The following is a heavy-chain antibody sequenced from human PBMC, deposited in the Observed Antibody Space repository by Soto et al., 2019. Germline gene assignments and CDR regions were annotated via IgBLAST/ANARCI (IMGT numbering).Heavy chain of an antibody. V-gene: IGHV4-61*01. CDR3: ARSLGVFGTVTLAFDI. CDR1: GGSVSSGSYY. Sequence: PSETLSLTCTVSGGSVSSGSYYWSWIRQPPGKGLEWIGYIYYSGSTNYNPSLKSRVTISVDTSKNQFSLKLSSVTAADTAVYYCARSLGVFGTVTLAFDIWGQGTIVTVSS. CDR2: IYYSGST. J-gene: IGHJ3*02. D-gene: IGHD4-17*01.